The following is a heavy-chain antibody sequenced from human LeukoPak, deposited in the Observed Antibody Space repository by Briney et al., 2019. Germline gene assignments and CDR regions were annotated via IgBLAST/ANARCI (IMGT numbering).Heavy chain of an antibody. Sequence: PGGSLRLSCAGSGFTFRIYAMSWVRQAPGKGLEWVSAISGSGGSTYYADSVKGRFTISRDNSKNTLYLQMNSLRVEDTAVYYCAKLPYGRDVYNYFDYWGQGTPVTVSS. CDR2: ISGSGGST. J-gene: IGHJ4*02. CDR3: AKLPYGRDVYNYFDY. V-gene: IGHV3-23*01. CDR1: GFTFRIYA. D-gene: IGHD5-24*01.